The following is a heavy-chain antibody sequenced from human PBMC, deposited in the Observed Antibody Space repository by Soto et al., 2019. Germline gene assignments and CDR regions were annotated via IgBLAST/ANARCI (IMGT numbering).Heavy chain of an antibody. CDR2: ISNSGSIV. J-gene: IGHJ6*03. D-gene: IGHD3-9*01. CDR1: GFTFSDYY. V-gene: IGHV3-11*01. CDR3: AREYYDVLTAHYRYYYMDV. Sequence: QVQLVESGGGLVKPGGSLRLSCAASGFTFSDYYMSWIRRAPGKGLEWVSYISNSGSIVNYADSVKGRFTISRDNAKNSLYLQMNSLRAEDTAVYYCAREYYDVLTAHYRYYYMDVWGKGTTVTVSS.